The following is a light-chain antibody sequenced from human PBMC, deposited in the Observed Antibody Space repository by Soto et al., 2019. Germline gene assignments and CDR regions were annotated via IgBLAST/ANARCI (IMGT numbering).Light chain of an antibody. CDR1: QSVSSY. J-gene: IGKJ1*01. CDR3: QQNKDWPGT. V-gene: IGKV3D-15*01. CDR2: DAS. Sequence: EIVMTQSPATLSVSPGERVTLSCRASQSVSSYLAWFHQKPGQAPRLLIYDASTRATGFPVRFSGSGSGTEFTLTISSLQSEDFGVYYCQQNKDWPGTFGQGTKVEVK.